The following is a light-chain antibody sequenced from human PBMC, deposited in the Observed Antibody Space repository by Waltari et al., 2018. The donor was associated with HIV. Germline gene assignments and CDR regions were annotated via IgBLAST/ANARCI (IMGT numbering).Light chain of an antibody. J-gene: IGLJ1*01. CDR2: DVT. CDR1: SSDVGAFKY. V-gene: IGLV2-8*01. CDR3: SSYAGSSMSYA. Sequence: QSALTQPPSASGSPGPSVPISCTGASSDVGAFKYVSWYQQHPGKAPKLLIYDVTKRPSGVPDRFSGSKSGNTASLTVSGLQAEDEAHYYCSSYAGSSMSYAFGTGTKVTVL.